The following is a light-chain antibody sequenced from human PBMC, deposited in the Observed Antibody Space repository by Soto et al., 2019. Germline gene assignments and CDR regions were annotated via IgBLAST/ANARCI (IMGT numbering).Light chain of an antibody. Sequence: EIVLTQSPGSLSLSPGERATLSCRASQSVDSTFFAWYQKKPGQAPRLLMYGVSKRATGIPDRFSGSGSGTDFTLTISRLEPEDFAVYYCQQYMSSVTFGQGTRVGIK. V-gene: IGKV3-20*01. CDR2: GVS. J-gene: IGKJ1*01. CDR1: QSVDSTF. CDR3: QQYMSSVT.